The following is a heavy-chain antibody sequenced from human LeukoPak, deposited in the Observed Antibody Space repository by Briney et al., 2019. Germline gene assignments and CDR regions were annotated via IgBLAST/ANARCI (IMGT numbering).Heavy chain of an antibody. D-gene: IGHD6-19*01. CDR1: GGSISSYY. CDR3: ASPSEDSSGWESFDY. J-gene: IGHJ4*02. V-gene: IGHV4-59*01. CDR2: IYYSGST. Sequence: PSETLSLTCTVSGGSISSYYWSWLRQPPGKGLEWIGYIYYSGSTNYNPSLKRRVTISVDTSKKQFSLKLSSVTAADTAVYYCASPSEDSSGWESFDYWGQGTLVTVSS.